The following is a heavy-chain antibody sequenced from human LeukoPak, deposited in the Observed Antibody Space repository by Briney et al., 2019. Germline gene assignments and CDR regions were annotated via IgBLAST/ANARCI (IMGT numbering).Heavy chain of an antibody. CDR3: ARHAHYSYYMDV. V-gene: IGHV4-39*01. Sequence: SETLSLTCTVSGGSITSSSYYWGWIRQPPGKGLEWIGSIYYSGSTYYNPSLKSRLAISVDTSKNQFSLNLSSVTAADTAVYYCARHAHYSYYMDVWGKGTTVTVSS. CDR1: GGSITSSSYY. CDR2: IYYSGST. J-gene: IGHJ6*03.